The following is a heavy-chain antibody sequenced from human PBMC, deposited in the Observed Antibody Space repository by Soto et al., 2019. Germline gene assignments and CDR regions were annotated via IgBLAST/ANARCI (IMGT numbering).Heavy chain of an antibody. J-gene: IGHJ6*02. CDR1: GGSISSGGYY. CDR3: ARDVRRVAGMDV. V-gene: IGHV4-31*03. CDR2: IYYSGST. Sequence: SETLSLTCTVSGGSISSGGYYWSWIRQHPGKGLEWIGYIYYSGSTYYNPSLKSRVTISVDTSKNQFSLKLSSVTAADTAVYYCARDVRRVAGMDVWGQGTTVTVSS.